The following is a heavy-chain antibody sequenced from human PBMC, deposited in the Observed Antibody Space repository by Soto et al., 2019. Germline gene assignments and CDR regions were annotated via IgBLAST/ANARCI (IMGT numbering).Heavy chain of an antibody. CDR1: GFTFSRYP. CDR3: AREEPHPAPLVF. CDR2: ISFDEANK. Sequence: QVKLVESGGDVVRPGMSLRLSCATFGFTFSRYPIHWVRQAPGKGLEWVAGISFDEANKKYADSVRGRFTVSRDNLKSTVYLQMDSLGAEDTASYFCAREEPHPAPLVFWGQGTQVTVSS. V-gene: IGHV3-30-3*01. J-gene: IGHJ4*02.